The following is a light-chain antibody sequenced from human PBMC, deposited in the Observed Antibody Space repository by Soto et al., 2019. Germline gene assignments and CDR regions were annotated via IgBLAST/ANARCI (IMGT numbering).Light chain of an antibody. CDR1: QSIGSY. CDR2: DAS. V-gene: IGKV3-11*01. Sequence: EIVLTQSPATLSLSPGERATLSCRASQSIGSYLAWYQQKPGQAPRLLISDASNRATGIPARFSGSGSGTAFTLPIRSLEPEAFAVYYRQQRNSLPPWPLGQGTK. J-gene: IGKJ1*01. CDR3: QQRNSLPPWP.